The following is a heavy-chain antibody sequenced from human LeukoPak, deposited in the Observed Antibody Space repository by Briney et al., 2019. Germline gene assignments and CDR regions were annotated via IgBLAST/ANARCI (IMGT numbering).Heavy chain of an antibody. Sequence: PGGSLRLSCAASGFTFSSYGMSWVRQAPGKGLEWVSAISGSGGSTYYADSVKGRFTISRDNSKNTLYLQMNSLRAEDTAVYYCAKDRGYDPIFDYWGQGTLVTVSS. CDR2: ISGSGGST. D-gene: IGHD3-3*01. V-gene: IGHV3-23*01. J-gene: IGHJ4*02. CDR3: AKDRGYDPIFDY. CDR1: GFTFSSYG.